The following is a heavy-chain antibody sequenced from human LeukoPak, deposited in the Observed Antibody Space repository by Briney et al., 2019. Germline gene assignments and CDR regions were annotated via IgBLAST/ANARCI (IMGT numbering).Heavy chain of an antibody. Sequence: SQTLSLTCTVSGGSISSGDYYWSWIRQPPGKGLEWIGYIYYSGSTYYNPSLKSRVTISVDTSKNQFSLKLSSVTAADTAVYYCARVQRDGARYCSGGSCYPLDQYFQHWGQGTLVTVSS. J-gene: IGHJ1*01. CDR2: IYYSGST. D-gene: IGHD2-15*01. CDR1: GGSISSGDYY. CDR3: ARVQRDGARYCSGGSCYPLDQYFQH. V-gene: IGHV4-30-4*08.